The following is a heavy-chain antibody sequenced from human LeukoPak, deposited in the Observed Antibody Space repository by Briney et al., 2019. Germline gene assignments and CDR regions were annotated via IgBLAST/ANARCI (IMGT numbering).Heavy chain of an antibody. CDR2: IHHSGNT. J-gene: IGHJ4*02. V-gene: IGHV4-34*01. D-gene: IGHD6-13*01. CDR3: ARGRYLTTLGGAAAGFLDN. Sequence: PSETLSLTCAVYGASFSDYYWSFIRQPPGKGLEWIGEIHHSGNTNYNPSLKRRVTISVDTSQKQFSLRLNSLTAADTAVYYCARGRYLTTLGGAAAGFLDNWGQGTLVTVSS. CDR1: GASFSDYY.